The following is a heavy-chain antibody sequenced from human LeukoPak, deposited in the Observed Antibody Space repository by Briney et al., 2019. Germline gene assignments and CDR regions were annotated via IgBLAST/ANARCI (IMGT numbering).Heavy chain of an antibody. Sequence: ASVKVSCKASGYTFTSYDINWVRQATGQGPEWMGWMNPNSGNTGYAQKFQGRVTMTRSTSISTAYMELSNVRSEDTAMYYCAINLPANRRFQHWGQGTLVTVSS. CDR3: AINLPANRRFQH. V-gene: IGHV1-8*01. CDR1: GYTFTSYD. D-gene: IGHD1-14*01. J-gene: IGHJ1*01. CDR2: MNPNSGNT.